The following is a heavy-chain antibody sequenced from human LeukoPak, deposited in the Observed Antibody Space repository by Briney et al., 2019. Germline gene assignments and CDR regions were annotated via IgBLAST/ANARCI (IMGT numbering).Heavy chain of an antibody. V-gene: IGHV3-33*01. CDR2: IWYDGTNK. CDR1: GFSFSTYA. J-gene: IGHJ5*02. D-gene: IGHD2-2*01. CDR3: ARHPYQLLWLSWLDP. Sequence: PGGSLRLSCAASGFSFSTYAMHWLRQAPGKGVEWVAVIWYDGTNKYYADSVKGRFTISRDNSKNTLYLQMNSLRVEDTAVYYCARHPYQLLWLSWLDPWGQGTLVTVSS.